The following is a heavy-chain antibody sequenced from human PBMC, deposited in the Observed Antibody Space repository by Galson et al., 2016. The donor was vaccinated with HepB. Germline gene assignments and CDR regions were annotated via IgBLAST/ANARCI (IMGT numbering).Heavy chain of an antibody. J-gene: IGHJ4*02. CDR3: ARDDYFRLGY. V-gene: IGHV3-48*02. CDR2: ITSSSDTM. Sequence: SLRLSCAVSGITFRSYTMNWVRQAPGKGLEWIAWITSSSDTMYYADSVKGRFTISRDNAKNSLYLEMNSLRDEDTAVYYCARDDYFRLGYWGQGTLVTVSS. D-gene: IGHD3-16*01. CDR1: GITFRSYT.